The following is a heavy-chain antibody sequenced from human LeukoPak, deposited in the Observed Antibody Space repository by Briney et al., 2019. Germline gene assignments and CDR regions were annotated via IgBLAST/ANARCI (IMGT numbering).Heavy chain of an antibody. CDR3: ARSGVDFDY. V-gene: IGHV3-48*01. CDR1: GFTFSSYW. CDR2: ISSSSSTI. Sequence: GGSLRLSCAASGFTFSSYWMSWVRQAPGKGLEWVSYISSSSSTIYYADSVKGRFTISRDNAKNSLYLQMNSLRAEDTAVYYCARSGVDFDYWGQGTLVSVSS. J-gene: IGHJ4*02. D-gene: IGHD3-10*01.